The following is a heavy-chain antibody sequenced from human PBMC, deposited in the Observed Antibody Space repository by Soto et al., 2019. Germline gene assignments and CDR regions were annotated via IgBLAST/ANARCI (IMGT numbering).Heavy chain of an antibody. Sequence: GGSLRLSCTASGFTFGDYAMSWFRQAPGKGLEWVGFIRSKAYGGTTEYAASVKGRFTISRDDSKSIAYLQMNSLKTEDTAVYYCTRDSNYYDSSGYFHLSPFDPWGQGTLVTVSS. CDR3: TRDSNYYDSSGYFHLSPFDP. CDR1: GFTFGDYA. V-gene: IGHV3-49*03. J-gene: IGHJ5*02. D-gene: IGHD3-22*01. CDR2: IRSKAYGGTT.